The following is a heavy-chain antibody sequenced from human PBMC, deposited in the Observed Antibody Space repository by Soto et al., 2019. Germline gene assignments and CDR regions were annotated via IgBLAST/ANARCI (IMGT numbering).Heavy chain of an antibody. V-gene: IGHV4-34*01. D-gene: IGHD6-19*01. CDR3: ARVMRGSGSNFDY. CDR1: GGSFSGYY. CDR2: INHSGST. Sequence: QVQLQQWGAGLLKPSETLSLTCAVYGGSFSGYYWSWIRQPPGKGLEWIGEINHSGSTNYNPSLKSQVTISVDTSKNQFSLKLSSVTAADTAVYYCARVMRGSGSNFDYWGQGTLVTVSS. J-gene: IGHJ4*02.